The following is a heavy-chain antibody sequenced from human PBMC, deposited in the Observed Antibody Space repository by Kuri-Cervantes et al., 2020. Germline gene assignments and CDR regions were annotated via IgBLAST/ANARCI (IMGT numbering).Heavy chain of an antibody. D-gene: IGHD5-12*01. CDR1: GGSVSSGSYY. CDR3: AREGGYSGYGYFDY. J-gene: IGHJ4*02. Sequence: SETLFLTCTVSGGSVSSGSYYWSWIRQPPGKGLEWIGYIYYSGSTNYNPSLKSRVTISVDTSKNQFSLKLSSVTAADTAVYYCAREGGYSGYGYFDYWGQGTLVTVSS. CDR2: IYYSGST. V-gene: IGHV4-61*01.